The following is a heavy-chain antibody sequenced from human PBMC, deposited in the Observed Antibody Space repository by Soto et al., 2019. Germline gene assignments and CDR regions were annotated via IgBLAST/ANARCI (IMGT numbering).Heavy chain of an antibody. Sequence: PGGSLILSCAASGFTFSSYAMSWVRQAPGKGLEWVSAISGSGGSTYYADSVKGRFTISRDNSKNTLYLQMNSLRAEDTAVYYCAKDLSGYNRASDIWGQGTMVTVSS. J-gene: IGHJ3*02. CDR1: GFTFSSYA. D-gene: IGHD5-12*01. CDR2: ISGSGGST. CDR3: AKDLSGYNRASDI. V-gene: IGHV3-23*01.